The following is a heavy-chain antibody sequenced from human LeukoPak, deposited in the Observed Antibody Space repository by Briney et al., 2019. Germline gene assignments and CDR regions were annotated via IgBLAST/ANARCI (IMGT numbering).Heavy chain of an antibody. J-gene: IGHJ4*02. CDR2: IKQDGSEK. CDR3: ARRLPPPDY. D-gene: IGHD2-15*01. Sequence: PGGSLRLSCAASGFTFRSYWMNWLRQVPGKGLEWVANIKQDGSEKYYVDSVKGRFIISRDNAKNSLYLQMNSLRVEDTAVYFCARRLPPPDYWGQGTLVTVSS. V-gene: IGHV3-7*01. CDR1: GFTFRSYW.